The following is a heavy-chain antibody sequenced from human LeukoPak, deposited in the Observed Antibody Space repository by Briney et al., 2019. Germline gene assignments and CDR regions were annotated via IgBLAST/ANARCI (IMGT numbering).Heavy chain of an antibody. D-gene: IGHD2-2*01. J-gene: IGHJ6*04. CDR1: GFTFSSYS. CDR2: ISSSSSYI. CDR3: ARPSRLTGMDV. Sequence: GGSLRLSCAASGFTFSSYSMNWVRQAPGKGLEWVSSISSSSSYIYYADSVKGRFTISRDNAKNSLYLQMNSLRAEDTAVYYCARPSRLTGMDVWGKGTTATVSS. V-gene: IGHV3-21*01.